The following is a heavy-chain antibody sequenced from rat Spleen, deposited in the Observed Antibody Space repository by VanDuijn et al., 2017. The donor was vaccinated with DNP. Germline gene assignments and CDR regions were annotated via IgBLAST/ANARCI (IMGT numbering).Heavy chain of an antibody. V-gene: IGHV2-43*01. CDR1: GFSLTNYH. CDR3: AREKYPFAMDA. CDR2: VWIGGGI. Sequence: QVQLRESGPGLVQPSQTLSLACTVSGFSLTNYHVHWVRQPSGKGLAGMGVVWIGGGIHYSSTFKSRLSITRDTSKSQVFLKMNSLQTDDTAKYFCAREKYPFAMDAWGQGTSVTVSS. D-gene: IGHD3-8*01. J-gene: IGHJ4*01.